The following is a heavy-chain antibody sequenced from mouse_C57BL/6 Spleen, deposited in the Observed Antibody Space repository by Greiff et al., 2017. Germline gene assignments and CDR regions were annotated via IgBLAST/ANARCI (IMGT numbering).Heavy chain of an antibody. J-gene: IGHJ2*01. CDR2: INPYNGGT. Sequence: VQLQQSGPVLVKPGASVKMSCKASGYTFTDYYMNWVKQSHGKSLEWIGVINPYNGGTSYNQKFKGKATLTVDKSSSTAYMELNSLTSEDSAVXYCARRFLDYDVSSPFDYWGQGTTLTVSS. V-gene: IGHV1-19*01. D-gene: IGHD1-1*01. CDR1: GYTFTDYY. CDR3: ARRFLDYDVSSPFDY.